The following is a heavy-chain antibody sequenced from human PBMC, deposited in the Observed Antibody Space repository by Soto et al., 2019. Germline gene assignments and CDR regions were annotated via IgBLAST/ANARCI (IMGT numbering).Heavy chain of an antibody. CDR3: ARDHDSGWYVGDYCYYGMDV. Sequence: GSLRLSCAASGFTFSSYEMNWVRQAPGKGLEWVSYISSSGSTIYYADSVKGRFTISRDNAKNSLYLQMNSLRAEDTAVYYCARDHDSGWYVGDYCYYGMDVWGQGTTVTVSS. CDR1: GFTFSSYE. D-gene: IGHD6-19*01. CDR2: ISSSGSTI. V-gene: IGHV3-48*03. J-gene: IGHJ6*02.